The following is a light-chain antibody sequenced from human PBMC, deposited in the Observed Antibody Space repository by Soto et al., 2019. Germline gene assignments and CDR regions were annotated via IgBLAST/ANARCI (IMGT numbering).Light chain of an antibody. V-gene: IGLV1-40*01. CDR2: GNN. CDR3: QSYDSSLSGWV. Sequence: HSVLTQPPSVSGAPGQRVTISCTGSSSNIGAGYDVHWYQQLPGTAPKLLIYGNNNRPSGVPDRFAGSKSATSDSLAITGLQAEDEADYYCQSYDSSLSGWVFGGGTKLTVL. CDR1: SSNIGAGYD. J-gene: IGLJ3*02.